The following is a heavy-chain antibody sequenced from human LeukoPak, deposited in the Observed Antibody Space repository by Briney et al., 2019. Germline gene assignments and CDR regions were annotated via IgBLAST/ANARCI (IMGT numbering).Heavy chain of an antibody. Sequence: GGSLRVSCAASGFTFSNDWMHWVRQAPGKGLVWVSRINTDGSTTTYADSVKGRFTISRDNAKNTLYLQMNSLRVEDTAVYYCARSRGGSYHYWGQGTLVTVSS. CDR3: ARSRGGSYHY. CDR2: INTDGSTT. V-gene: IGHV3-74*01. CDR1: GFTFSNDW. D-gene: IGHD3-16*02. J-gene: IGHJ4*02.